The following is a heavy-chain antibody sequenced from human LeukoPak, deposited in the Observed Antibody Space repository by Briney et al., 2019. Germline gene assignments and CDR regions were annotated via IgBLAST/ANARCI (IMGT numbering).Heavy chain of an antibody. V-gene: IGHV4-39*07. Sequence: SETLSLTCTVSAGSITSGTYYWGWIRQPPGKGLEWIGSIYYSGITYYNPSLKSRVTISVYTSKNQFSLNLISVTAADTAVYYCARDRDSSTTYTPYYFDSWGQGTLVTVSS. CDR3: ARDRDSSTTYTPYYFDS. CDR2: IYYSGIT. D-gene: IGHD6-13*01. J-gene: IGHJ4*02. CDR1: AGSITSGTYY.